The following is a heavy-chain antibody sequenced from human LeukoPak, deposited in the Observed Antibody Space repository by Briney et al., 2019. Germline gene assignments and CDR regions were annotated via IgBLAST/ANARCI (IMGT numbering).Heavy chain of an antibody. CDR3: ARDGGGSSGYYWGLGY. CDR1: GFTFSTYT. V-gene: IGHV3-74*01. Sequence: GGSLRLSCAASGFTFSTYTIHWVRQVPGKGLMWVSRITNDGTRTTYADSVKGRFTISRDNAKDTLYLQRNSLRAEDTAVYYCARDGGGSSGYYWGLGYWGQGTLVTVSS. CDR2: ITNDGTRT. J-gene: IGHJ4*02. D-gene: IGHD3-22*01.